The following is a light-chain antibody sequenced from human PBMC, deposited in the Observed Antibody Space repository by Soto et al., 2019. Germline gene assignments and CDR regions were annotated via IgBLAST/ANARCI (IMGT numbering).Light chain of an antibody. V-gene: IGLV2-14*01. CDR2: DVG. Sequence: QSALTQPASVSGSPGQSITISCTGTRSDVGGYNYVSWYQQHPGKAPKLIIYDVGNRPSGVSNRFSGSKSGNTASLTISGLQAEDESDYYCSSYTSSSTSYVVFGGGTKLTVL. CDR3: SSYTSSSTSYVV. CDR1: RSDVGGYNY. J-gene: IGLJ2*01.